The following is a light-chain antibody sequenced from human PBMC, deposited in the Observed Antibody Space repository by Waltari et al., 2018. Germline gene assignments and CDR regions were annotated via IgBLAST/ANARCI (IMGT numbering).Light chain of an antibody. J-gene: IGLJ2*01. V-gene: IGLV2-23*01. CDR3: CSYAGSSTVK. CDR2: ADS. CDR1: SSDVGSYKL. Sequence: QSALTQPASVSGSPGQSITISCTGTSSDVGSYKLVSWYQQPPGKAPRLMIYADSNRPSGSSIRFSGSKSGNTASLTISGLQAEDEAAYYCCSYAGSSTVKFGEGTYLTVL.